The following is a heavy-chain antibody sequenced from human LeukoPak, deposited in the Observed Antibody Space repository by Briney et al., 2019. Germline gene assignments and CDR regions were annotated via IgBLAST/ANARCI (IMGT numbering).Heavy chain of an antibody. D-gene: IGHD1-26*01. J-gene: IGHJ4*02. Sequence: SETLSLTCAVYGGSFSVYYWSWIRQPPGKGLEWIGEINHSGSTNYNPSLKNRVNISIDESKNHLYLNLASVTAADTAVYYCSRESGPFCPFGHWGQGTLVAVTS. CDR2: INHSGST. CDR3: SRESGPFCPFGH. V-gene: IGHV4-34*01. CDR1: GGSFSVYY.